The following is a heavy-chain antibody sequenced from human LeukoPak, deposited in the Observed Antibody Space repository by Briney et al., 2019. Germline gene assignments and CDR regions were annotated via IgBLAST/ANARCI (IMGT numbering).Heavy chain of an antibody. CDR1: GFTFSSYA. CDR3: AKGLRSFSWSSFVY. CDR2: ISGSGDNT. V-gene: IGHV3-23*01. J-gene: IGHJ4*02. Sequence: GGSLRLSCAASGFTFSSYAMSWVRQAPGKGLEWVSGISGSGDNTYYADSVKGRSTISRDNSKNTLYLQMNSLRADDTAVYFCAKGLRSFSWSSFVYWGQGTLVAVSS. D-gene: IGHD2-8*01.